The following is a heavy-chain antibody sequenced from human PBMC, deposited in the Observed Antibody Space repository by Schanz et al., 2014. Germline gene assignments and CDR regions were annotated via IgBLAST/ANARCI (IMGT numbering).Heavy chain of an antibody. J-gene: IGHJ4*03. CDR3: TREQIMAAAGLVDF. CDR2: ISGTTTYT. Sequence: VQLVESGGGLVQPGGSLRLSCAASGFTFSSYWMSWIRQAPGKGLEWVSYISGTTTYTNYADSVKGRFTISRDNAKNSLYLQMTSLRAEDTAVYYCTREQIMAAAGLVDFWGHGTMVTVSS. CDR1: GFTFSSYW. V-gene: IGHV3-11*05. D-gene: IGHD6-13*01.